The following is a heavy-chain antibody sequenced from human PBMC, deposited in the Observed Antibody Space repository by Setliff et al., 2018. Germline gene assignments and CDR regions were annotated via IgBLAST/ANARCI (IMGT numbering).Heavy chain of an antibody. CDR2: ISGSGGAT. CDR1: GFTFSSYA. Sequence: PGGSLRLSCAASGFTFSSYAMTWVRQAPGKGLEWVSGISGSGGATYYAASVKGRFTISRDNSKNTLYLQMNSLRAEDTAMYYCARDSWGLDYWGQGTLVTVSS. CDR3: ARDSWGLDY. V-gene: IGHV3-23*01. D-gene: IGHD3-16*01. J-gene: IGHJ4*02.